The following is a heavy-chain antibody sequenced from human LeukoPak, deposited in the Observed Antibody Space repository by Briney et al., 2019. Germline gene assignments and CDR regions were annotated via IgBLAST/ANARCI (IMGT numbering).Heavy chain of an antibody. D-gene: IGHD2-15*01. J-gene: IGHJ6*02. CDR3: ARGKRSSWGRNYYYYCMDV. V-gene: IGHV4-34*01. Sequence: SETLSLTCAVYGGSFSGYYWRWIRKPPGERLEWIGEINHSGGTNYNPSLKSRVTISVDTSKNQFSLKLSSVTASDTAVYYCARGKRSSWGRNYYYYCMDVWGQGTTVTVSS. CDR1: GGSFSGYY. CDR2: INHSGGT.